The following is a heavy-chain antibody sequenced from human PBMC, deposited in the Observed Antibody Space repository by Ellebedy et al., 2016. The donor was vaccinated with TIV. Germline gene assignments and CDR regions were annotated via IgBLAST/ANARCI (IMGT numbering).Heavy chain of an antibody. J-gene: IGHJ4*02. Sequence: SETLSLXXAVYGGSFSGYSWTWIRQPPGKGLEWIGEIIHSGSTNYNPSLKSRVTISVDTSKNQFSLKLSSVTAADTAVYYCARGRRVRGVRFDYWGQGTLVTVSS. V-gene: IGHV4-34*01. D-gene: IGHD3-10*01. CDR2: IIHSGST. CDR1: GGSFSGYS. CDR3: ARGRRVRGVRFDY.